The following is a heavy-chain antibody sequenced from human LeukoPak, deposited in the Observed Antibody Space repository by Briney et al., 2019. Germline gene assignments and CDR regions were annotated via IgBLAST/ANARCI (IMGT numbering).Heavy chain of an antibody. CDR3: ARLNYYDSSGYNWFDP. CDR1: GGSFSSGGYS. D-gene: IGHD3-22*01. V-gene: IGHV4-30-2*01. J-gene: IGHJ5*02. Sequence: SETLSLTCAVSGGSFSSGGYSWSWIRQPPGKGLVWIGYIYHSGSTYYNPSLKSRATISVDRSKNQFSLKLSSVTAADTAVYYCARLNYYDSSGYNWFDPWGQGTLVTVSS. CDR2: IYHSGST.